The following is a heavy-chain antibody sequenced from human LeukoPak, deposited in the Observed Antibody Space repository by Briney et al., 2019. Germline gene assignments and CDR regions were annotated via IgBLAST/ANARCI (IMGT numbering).Heavy chain of an antibody. CDR3: ARGSLELPDY. CDR1: GYTFTSYD. V-gene: IGHV1-8*01. D-gene: IGHD1-7*01. Sequence: PKASVKVSCKASGYTFTSYDINWVRQATGQGLEWMGWMNPNSGKTGSAQKFQGRVTITSNTSISTAYMELSSLRSEDTAVYYWARGSLELPDYWGQGTLVTVSS. J-gene: IGHJ4*02. CDR2: MNPNSGKT.